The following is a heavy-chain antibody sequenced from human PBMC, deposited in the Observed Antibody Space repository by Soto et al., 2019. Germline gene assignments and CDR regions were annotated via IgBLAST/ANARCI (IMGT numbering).Heavy chain of an antibody. D-gene: IGHD2-15*01. V-gene: IGHV1-3*01. J-gene: IGHJ4*02. Sequence: QVQLVQSGAEVKKPGASVKISCRASGYSFNYYSIHWVRQAPGQSLEWMGWITAANGNTKYSQKFQGRVTLTRDTSASTAYMEVHRLTSADTAIYYCVRAAGHSDYRGQGTVVTVSS. CDR3: VRAAGHSDY. CDR2: ITAANGNT. CDR1: GYSFNYYS.